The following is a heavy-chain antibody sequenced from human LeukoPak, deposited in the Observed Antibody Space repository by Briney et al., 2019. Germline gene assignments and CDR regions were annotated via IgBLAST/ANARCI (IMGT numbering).Heavy chain of an antibody. Sequence: SVKVSCKASGGTSSSYAISWVRQAPGQGLEWMGGIIPIFGTANYAQKFQGRVTITTDESTSTAYMELSSLRSEDTAVYYCAGSPYDSSGYYYVGLDYYYYYMDVWGKGTTVTVSS. CDR1: GGTSSSYA. J-gene: IGHJ6*03. V-gene: IGHV1-69*05. CDR2: IIPIFGTA. D-gene: IGHD3-22*01. CDR3: AGSPYDSSGYYYVGLDYYYYYMDV.